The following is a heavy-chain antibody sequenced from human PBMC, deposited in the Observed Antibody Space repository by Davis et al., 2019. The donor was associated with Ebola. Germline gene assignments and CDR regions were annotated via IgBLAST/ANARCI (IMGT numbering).Heavy chain of an antibody. D-gene: IGHD1-26*01. CDR1: GFTFSSYG. Sequence: GGSLRLSCAASGFTFSSYGMHWVRQAPGTGLEWVANIKQDGSEKYYVDSVKGRFTISRDNSKNTLYLQMNSLRAEDTAVYYCARDGSGDEWELLYYYYGMDVWGKGTTVTVSS. CDR3: ARDGSGDEWELLYYYYGMDV. J-gene: IGHJ6*04. V-gene: IGHV3-7*01. CDR2: IKQDGSEK.